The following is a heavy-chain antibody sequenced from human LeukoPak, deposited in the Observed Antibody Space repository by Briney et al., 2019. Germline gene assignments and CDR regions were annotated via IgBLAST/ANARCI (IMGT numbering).Heavy chain of an antibody. J-gene: IGHJ6*03. CDR3: AITAQYGSGSYYMDV. CDR1: GYSFTSYW. V-gene: IGHV5-51*01. CDR2: IYPGDSDT. D-gene: IGHD3-10*01. Sequence: GESLKISCKGSGYSFTSYWIGWVRQMPGKGLEWMGIIYPGDSDTRYSPSFQGQVTISADKSISTAYLQWSSLKASDTAMYYCAITAQYGSGSYYMDVWGKGTTVTVSS.